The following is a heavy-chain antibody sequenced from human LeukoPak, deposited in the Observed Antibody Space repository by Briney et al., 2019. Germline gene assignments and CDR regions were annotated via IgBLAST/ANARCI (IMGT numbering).Heavy chain of an antibody. J-gene: IGHJ5*02. V-gene: IGHV4-39*02. Sequence: SETLSLTCTVSGDSVTSGGFYWAWLRQPPGKGLEWIATVYYTGSTYYNPSLKSRVTISIDTSKNHFSLKLRPVVAPDTAVYYCARHSGSGSLSRPFDPWGQGTLVTVSS. CDR2: VYYTGST. D-gene: IGHD3-10*01. CDR1: GDSVTSGGFY. CDR3: ARHSGSGSLSRPFDP.